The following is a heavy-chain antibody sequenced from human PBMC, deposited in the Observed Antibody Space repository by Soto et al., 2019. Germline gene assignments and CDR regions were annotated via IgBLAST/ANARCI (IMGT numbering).Heavy chain of an antibody. CDR2: ISAYNGNT. CDR3: ARASTAARGGGFDY. CDR1: GYTFTSYG. D-gene: IGHD6-6*01. J-gene: IGHJ4*02. Sequence: QVQLVQSGAEVKKPGASVKVSCKASGYTFTSYGISWVRQAPGQGLEWMGWISAYNGNTNYAQKLQGRVTMTTDTSTSTASMERRSRGSADPAVYYWARASTAARGGGFDYWGQGTLVTVSS. V-gene: IGHV1-18*01.